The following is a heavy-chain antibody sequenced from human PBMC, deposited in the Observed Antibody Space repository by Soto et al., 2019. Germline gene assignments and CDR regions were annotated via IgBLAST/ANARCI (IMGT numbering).Heavy chain of an antibody. CDR3: AKDDFWSGYCY. Sequence: SETLSLTCTVSGGSLSDAGPYWSWIRQSPGKGLEWMAYISDTGNTFSDPSLKSRLTVSIDASRNQISLRLASVTAADTAVYYCAKDDFWSGYCYWGQGTLVTVSS. V-gene: IGHV4-30-4*01. J-gene: IGHJ4*02. D-gene: IGHD3-3*01. CDR1: GGSLSDAGPY. CDR2: ISDTGNT.